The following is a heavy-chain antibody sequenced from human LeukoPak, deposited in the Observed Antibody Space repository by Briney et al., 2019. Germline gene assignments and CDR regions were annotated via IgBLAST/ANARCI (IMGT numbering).Heavy chain of an antibody. D-gene: IGHD7-27*01. V-gene: IGHV1-69*01. CDR1: GGTFSSYA. Sequence: ASVKVSCKASGGTFSSYAISWVRQAPGQGLEWMGGIIPIFGTANYAQKFQGRVTITADESTSTAYMELSSLRSEDTAVYYCVGGAPNWGFDFWGQGTLVTVSS. J-gene: IGHJ4*02. CDR2: IIPIFGTA. CDR3: VGGAPNWGFDF.